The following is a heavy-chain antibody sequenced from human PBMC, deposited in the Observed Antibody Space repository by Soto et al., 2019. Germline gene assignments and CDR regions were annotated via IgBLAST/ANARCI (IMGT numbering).Heavy chain of an antibody. D-gene: IGHD2-2*02. CDR1: GSRFSNYV. V-gene: IGHV1-69*06. Sequence: SVKVSCKVSGSRFSNYVISWVRQAPGHGLEWLGRIIPIFNSTKYAQSFQGRVTITADKSTSTASLELSSLRSDDTAVYYCAREGRGKKAGYNGLVSLGYWGQGTLVTV. CDR3: AREGRGKKAGYNGLVSLGY. CDR2: IIPIFNST. J-gene: IGHJ4*02.